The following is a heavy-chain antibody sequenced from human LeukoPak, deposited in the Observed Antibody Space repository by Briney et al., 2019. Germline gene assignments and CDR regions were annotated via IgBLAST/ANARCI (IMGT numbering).Heavy chain of an antibody. CDR3: ARDRPVAYYYYGMDV. Sequence: GGSLRLSCAASGFTFSSYAMHWVRQAPGKGLEWVAVISYDGSNKYYADSVKGRFTISRDNSKNTLYLQMNSLRAEDTAVYYCARDRPVAYYYYGMDVWGQGTTVTVSS. J-gene: IGHJ6*02. CDR1: GFTFSSYA. V-gene: IGHV3-30-3*01. CDR2: ISYDGSNK.